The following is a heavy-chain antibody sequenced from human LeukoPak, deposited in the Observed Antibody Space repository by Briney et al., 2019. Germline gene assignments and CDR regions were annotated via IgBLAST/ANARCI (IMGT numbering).Heavy chain of an antibody. D-gene: IGHD6-19*01. CDR3: ARLSTATRHWLAASDI. CDR1: GYSFTDYF. CDR2: INPDAGDT. Sequence: GASVTVSCKASGYSFTDYFLYWVRQAPGQGLEWMGRINPDAGDTNYAQTFQGRITITRDTSISTAYMELSSLKSDDTAVYYCARLSTATRHWLAASDIWGQGTVVTVSS. V-gene: IGHV1-2*06. J-gene: IGHJ3*02.